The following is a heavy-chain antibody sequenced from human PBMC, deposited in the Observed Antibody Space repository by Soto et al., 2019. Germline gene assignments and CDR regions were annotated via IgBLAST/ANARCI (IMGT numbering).Heavy chain of an antibody. D-gene: IGHD3-10*01. V-gene: IGHV3-9*01. CDR1: GFTFEDYS. CDR2: ISGNSGSS. Sequence: GGSLTLSCVASGFTFEDYSLHWVRQVPGKGLEWVAGISGNSGSSGYADSVRGRFTVFRDNAKNSLFLQMSSLSPEDTALYYCTKRRSARPGFDAFDLWGQGTMVPVSS. J-gene: IGHJ3*01. CDR3: TKRRSARPGFDAFDL.